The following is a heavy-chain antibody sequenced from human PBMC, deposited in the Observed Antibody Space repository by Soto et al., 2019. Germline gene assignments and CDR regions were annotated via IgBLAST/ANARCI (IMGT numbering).Heavy chain of an antibody. CDR2: ISSSTTKI. J-gene: IGHJ6*02. Sequence: PGGSLRLSCAASGFAFGACSMNLVRQAPGKGLEWVSYISSSTTKIYYADSVQGRFTISRDNAKNSLYLQMDSLRDEDTAVYYCARARSRGGDYYYYHGMDVWGQGTTVTVS. V-gene: IGHV3-48*02. CDR3: ARARSRGGDYYYYHGMDV. D-gene: IGHD2-15*01. CDR1: GFAFGACS.